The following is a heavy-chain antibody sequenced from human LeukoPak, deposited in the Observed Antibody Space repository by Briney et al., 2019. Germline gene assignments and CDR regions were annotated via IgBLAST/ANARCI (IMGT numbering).Heavy chain of an antibody. CDR3: ARGPKLGLNTLDAFDI. CDR2: ISGSGGST. J-gene: IGHJ3*02. V-gene: IGHV3-23*01. Sequence: GGSLRLSCAASGFTFSSYGMSWVRQAPGKGLEWVSAISGSGGSTHYADSVKGRFTISRDNAKNALYLQMNSLRAEDTAVYYCARGPKLGLNTLDAFDIWGQGTMVTVSS. CDR1: GFTFSSYG. D-gene: IGHD7-27*01.